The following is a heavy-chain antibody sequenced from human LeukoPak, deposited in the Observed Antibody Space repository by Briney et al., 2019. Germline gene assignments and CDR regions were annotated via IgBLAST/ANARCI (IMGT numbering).Heavy chain of an antibody. CDR3: AKDLRVDYGGKRTYYFDY. CDR1: GFTFSSYA. Sequence: PAGGSLRLSCAASGFTFSSYAMSWVRQAPGKGLEWVSAISGGGGSTYYADSVKGRFTISRDNSKNTLYLQMNSLRAEDTAVYYCAKDLRVDYGGKRTYYFDYWGQGTLVTVSS. J-gene: IGHJ4*02. V-gene: IGHV3-23*01. D-gene: IGHD4-23*01. CDR2: ISGGGGST.